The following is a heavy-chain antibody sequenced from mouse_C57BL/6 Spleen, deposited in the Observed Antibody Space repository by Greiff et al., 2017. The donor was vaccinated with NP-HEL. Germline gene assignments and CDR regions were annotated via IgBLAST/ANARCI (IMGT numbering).Heavy chain of an antibody. D-gene: IGHD2-4*01. CDR1: GYTFTSYW. CDR3: ARSDYDGYFDY. V-gene: IGHV1-69*01. J-gene: IGHJ2*01. CDR2: IDPSDSYT. Sequence: VQLQQPGAELVMPGASVKLSCKASGYTFTSYWMHWVKQRPGQGLEWIGEIDPSDSYTNYNQKFKGKSTLTVDKSSSTAYMQLSSLTSEDSAVYYCARSDYDGYFDYGGQGTTLTVSS.